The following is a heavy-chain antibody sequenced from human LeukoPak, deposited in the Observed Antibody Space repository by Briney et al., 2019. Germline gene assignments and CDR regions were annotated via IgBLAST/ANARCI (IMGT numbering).Heavy chain of an antibody. V-gene: IGHV3-21*01. D-gene: IGHD6-13*01. CDR1: GFTLSSYN. J-gene: IGHJ6*03. Sequence: GGSLRLSCVAPGFTLSSYNMKWVRQAPGKRLEWVSSISWRNIDIEYADSVKGRFTISRDNDKKSLYLQMNSLRVEDTAVYYCARVYSSTWYSGYLHMDVWGKGTTVTVSS. CDR3: ARVYSSTWYSGYLHMDV. CDR2: ISWRNIDI.